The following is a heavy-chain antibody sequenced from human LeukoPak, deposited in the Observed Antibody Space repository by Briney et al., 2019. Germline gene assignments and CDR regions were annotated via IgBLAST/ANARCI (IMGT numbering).Heavy chain of an antibody. CDR2: IYHSGST. J-gene: IGHJ3*02. D-gene: IGHD6-13*01. Sequence: SQTLSLTCAVSGGSISSGGYSWSWIRQPPGKGLEWIGYIYHSGSTYYNPSLKSRVTISVDRSKNQFSLKLSSVTAADTAVYYCAKAQPSSSWGTWAFDIRGQGTMVTVSS. CDR3: AKAQPSSSWGTWAFDI. V-gene: IGHV4-30-2*01. CDR1: GGSISSGGYS.